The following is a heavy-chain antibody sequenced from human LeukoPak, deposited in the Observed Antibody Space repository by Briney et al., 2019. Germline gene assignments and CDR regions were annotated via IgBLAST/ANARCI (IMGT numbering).Heavy chain of an antibody. J-gene: IGHJ4*02. D-gene: IGHD5-12*01. CDR3: ARGRYSGYDWGFDYFDY. CDR2: TYYRSKWYN. V-gene: IGHV6-1*01. Sequence: SQTLSLTCAISVDSVSSNSAAWNWTRQSPSRGLEWLGRTYYRSKWYNDYAVSVKSRITINQDTSKNQFSLQLNSVTPEDTAVYYCARGRYSGYDWGFDYFDYWGQGTLVTVSS. CDR1: VDSVSSNSAA.